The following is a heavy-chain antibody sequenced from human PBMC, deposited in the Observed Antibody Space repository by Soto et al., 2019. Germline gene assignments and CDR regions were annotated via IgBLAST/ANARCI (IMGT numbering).Heavy chain of an antibody. Sequence: GASVKVSCKASGYTFTSYGISWVRQAPGQGIEWMGWISAYNGNTNYAQKLQGRVTMTTDTSTSTAYMELRSLRSDDTAVYYCARDGSITIFGVVTPSLDPWGQGTLVTVSS. V-gene: IGHV1-18*01. CDR3: ARDGSITIFGVVTPSLDP. D-gene: IGHD3-3*01. CDR2: ISAYNGNT. J-gene: IGHJ5*02. CDR1: GYTFTSYG.